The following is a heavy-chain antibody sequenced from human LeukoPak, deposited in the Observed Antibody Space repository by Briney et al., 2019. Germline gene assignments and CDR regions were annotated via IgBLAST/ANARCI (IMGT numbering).Heavy chain of an antibody. CDR2: INPNSGDT. V-gene: IGHV1-2*02. D-gene: IGHD6-13*01. CDR3: ARVTAAAYYYYGMDV. J-gene: IGHJ6*02. CDR1: GYTFTGYY. Sequence: ASVKVSCKASGYTFTGYYMHWVRQAPGQELEWMGWINPNSGDTNYAQKFQGRVTMTRDTSISTAYMELSRLRSDDTAVYYCARVTAAAYYYYGMDVWGQGTTVTVSS.